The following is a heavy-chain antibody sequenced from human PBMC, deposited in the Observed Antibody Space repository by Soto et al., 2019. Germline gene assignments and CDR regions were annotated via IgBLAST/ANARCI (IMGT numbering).Heavy chain of an antibody. CDR2: INAGNGNT. CDR3: ARCLGLYYFDY. V-gene: IGHV1-3*01. Sequence: ASVKVSCKASGYTFTSYAMHWVRQAPGQRLEWMGWINAGNGNTKYTQKFQGRVTITRDTSASTAYMELSSLRSEDTAVYYCARCLGLYYFDYWGQGTLVTVSS. D-gene: IGHD1-26*01. CDR1: GYTFTSYA. J-gene: IGHJ4*02.